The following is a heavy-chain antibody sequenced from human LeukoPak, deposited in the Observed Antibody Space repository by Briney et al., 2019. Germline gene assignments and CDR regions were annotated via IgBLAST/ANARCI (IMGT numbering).Heavy chain of an antibody. D-gene: IGHD3-10*01. Sequence: GSLTLSCEVSGDTFSDYWIHWVRQAPGQGLVSVSRINSDGSSTSYADSVKGRFTISRDNAKKTLYLQMTSLRAEDTAVYYCARPSGSYYYDAFDIWGQGTMVTVSS. CDR1: GDTFSDYW. CDR2: INSDGSST. V-gene: IGHV3-74*01. CDR3: ARPSGSYYYDAFDI. J-gene: IGHJ3*02.